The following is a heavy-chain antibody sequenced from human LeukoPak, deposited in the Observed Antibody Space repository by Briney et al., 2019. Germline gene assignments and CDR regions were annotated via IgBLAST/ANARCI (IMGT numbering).Heavy chain of an antibody. J-gene: IGHJ4*02. V-gene: IGHV4-59*01. D-gene: IGHD6-25*01. Sequence: SETLSLTCTVSGDSLNSYYWSWIRQPPGGGLQWIGYIFYGGSSNYNASLRSRVAISVDTSKNQFSLELTSVTAADTAVYYCAGRAARFFDYWGQGILVTVSS. CDR1: GDSLNSYY. CDR3: AGRAARFFDY. CDR2: IFYGGSS.